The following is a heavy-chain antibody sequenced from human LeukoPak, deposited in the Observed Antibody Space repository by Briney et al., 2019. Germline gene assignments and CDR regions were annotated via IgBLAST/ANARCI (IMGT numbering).Heavy chain of an antibody. Sequence: GGSLRLSCAASGFTFSSYWMHWVRQAPGKGLVWVSRITTDGCTTNYADSVKGRFTISRDNAKNTLYLQMNSLRAEDTAVYYCVRGRGSGSYYDYWGQGTLVTVSS. CDR2: ITTDGCTT. CDR3: VRGRGSGSYYDY. D-gene: IGHD3-10*01. J-gene: IGHJ4*02. V-gene: IGHV3-74*01. CDR1: GFTFSSYW.